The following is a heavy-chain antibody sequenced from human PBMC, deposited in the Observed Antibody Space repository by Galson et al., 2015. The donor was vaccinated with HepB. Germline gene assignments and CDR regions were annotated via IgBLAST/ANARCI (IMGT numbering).Heavy chain of an antibody. CDR1: GYTFTSYY. CDR2: INPSGGST. V-gene: IGHV1-46*03. D-gene: IGHD2-15*01. J-gene: IGHJ6*03. CDR3: ARGGYCSGGSCYSDKSYYCYMDV. Sequence: SVKVSCKASGYTFTSYYMHWVRQAPGQGLEWMGIINPSGGSTSYAQKFQGRVTMTRDTSTSTVYMELSSLRSEDTAVYYCARGGYCSGGSCYSDKSYYCYMDVWGKGTTVTVSS.